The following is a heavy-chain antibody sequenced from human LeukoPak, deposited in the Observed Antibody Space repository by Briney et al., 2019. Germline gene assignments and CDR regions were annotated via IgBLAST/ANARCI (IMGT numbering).Heavy chain of an antibody. CDR3: AKAFSGSYLDAFDI. CDR1: GFTFSSYW. Sequence: GGSLRLSCAASGFTFSSYWMHWVHQAPGKGLVWVSRINSDGSSTSYADSVKGRFTISRDNAKNSLYLQMNSLRAEDTALYYCAKAFSGSYLDAFDIWGQGTMVTVSS. V-gene: IGHV3-74*01. D-gene: IGHD1-26*01. CDR2: INSDGSST. J-gene: IGHJ3*02.